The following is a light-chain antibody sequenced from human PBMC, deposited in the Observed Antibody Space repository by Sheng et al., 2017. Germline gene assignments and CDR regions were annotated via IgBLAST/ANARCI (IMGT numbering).Light chain of an antibody. CDR2: KAS. Sequence: DIQMTQSPSTLSASVGDRVTITCRASQSISIWLAWYQQKPGKAPKLLINKASSLESGVPSRFSGSGSGTEFTLTISSLQPDDCATYYCQQYNTYRTFGQGTKVEIK. J-gene: IGKJ1*01. CDR1: QSISIW. V-gene: IGKV1-5*03. CDR3: QQYNTYRT.